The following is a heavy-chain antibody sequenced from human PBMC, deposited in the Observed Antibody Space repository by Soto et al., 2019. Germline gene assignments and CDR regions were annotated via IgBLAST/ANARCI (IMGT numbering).Heavy chain of an antibody. CDR1: AFTFSNYA. Sequence: GGSLRLSCAASAFTFSNYAMSWVRQAPGRGLEWVSGITGSGGRTYYADSVKGRFTISRDNFKNTLYLEMNSLRAEDTAVYYGSKDSADEGSPLIVLPPGYWGQGTLVTVSS. D-gene: IGHD3-22*01. V-gene: IGHV3-23*01. CDR2: ITGSGGRT. CDR3: SKDSADEGSPLIVLPPGY. J-gene: IGHJ4*02.